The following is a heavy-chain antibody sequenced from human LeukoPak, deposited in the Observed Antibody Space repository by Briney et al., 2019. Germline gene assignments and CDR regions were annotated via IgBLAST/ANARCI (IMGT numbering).Heavy chain of an antibody. J-gene: IGHJ4*02. V-gene: IGHV1-2*02. CDR1: GFTFSDHY. CDR3: ARDHDYGPDY. CDR2: IKPDSVAT. D-gene: IGHD4/OR15-4a*01. Sequence: ASLKVSCKTSGFTFSDHYMHWPRQAPGQGLEWMGWIKPDSVATNYAQKFQGRFTMSRDMSISTVYMELTSLTSGDTARYWCARDHDYGPDYWGQGTLVTVSA.